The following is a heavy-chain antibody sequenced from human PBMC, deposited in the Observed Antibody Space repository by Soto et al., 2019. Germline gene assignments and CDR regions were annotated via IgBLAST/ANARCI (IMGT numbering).Heavy chain of an antibody. Sequence: GGSLRLSCAASGFTFSSYGMHWVRQAPGKGLEWVAVISYDGSNKYYADSVKGRFTISRDNSKNTLYLQMNSLRAEDTAVYYCAKQRYYYDSSGYSNTDYWGQGTLVTVSS. J-gene: IGHJ4*02. CDR1: GFTFSSYG. V-gene: IGHV3-30*18. CDR3: AKQRYYYDSSGYSNTDY. CDR2: ISYDGSNK. D-gene: IGHD3-22*01.